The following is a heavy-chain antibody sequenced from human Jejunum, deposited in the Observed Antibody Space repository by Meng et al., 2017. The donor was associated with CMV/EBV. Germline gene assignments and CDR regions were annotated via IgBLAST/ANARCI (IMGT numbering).Heavy chain of an antibody. Sequence: HVQRVQHGAGVKKPGSWVTVSCNASGGTFSRYTISWVRQAPGQGLEWMGRIIPILGIANYAQKFQGRVTITADKSTTTAYMELSSLTFEDTAVYFCARGRGNQPLFDFWGQGTLVTVSS. CDR1: GGTFSRYT. CDR3: ARGRGNQPLFDF. V-gene: IGHV1-69*02. J-gene: IGHJ4*02. CDR2: IIPILGIA. D-gene: IGHD2/OR15-2a*01.